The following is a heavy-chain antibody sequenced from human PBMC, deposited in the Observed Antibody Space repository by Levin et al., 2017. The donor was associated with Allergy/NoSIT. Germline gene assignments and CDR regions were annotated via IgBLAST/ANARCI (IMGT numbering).Heavy chain of an antibody. CDR2: IWDDGYKK. D-gene: IGHD5-12*01. J-gene: IGHJ6*03. CDR1: GFTFSSYG. CDR3: ARVLRFYYYYYMDV. V-gene: IGHV3-33*01. Sequence: GESLKISYAASGFTFSSYGMHWVRQAPGKGLEWVAVIWDDGYKKYYADSVKGRFTISRDNSKNTLYLQMNSLRAEDTAVYYCARVLRFYYYYYMDVWGKGTTVTVSS.